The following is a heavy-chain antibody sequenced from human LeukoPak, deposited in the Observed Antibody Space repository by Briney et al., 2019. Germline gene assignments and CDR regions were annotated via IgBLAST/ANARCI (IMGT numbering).Heavy chain of an antibody. Sequence: PGGSLRLSCAASGFTLSSYGMHWVRQAPGKGLEWVSAISGSGGSTYYADSVKGRFTISRDNSKNTLYLQMNSLRAEDTAVYYCAKGIDIVVVPPDYWGQGTLVTVSS. J-gene: IGHJ4*02. CDR2: ISGSGGST. CDR1: GFTLSSYG. CDR3: AKGIDIVVVPPDY. V-gene: IGHV3-23*01. D-gene: IGHD2-2*01.